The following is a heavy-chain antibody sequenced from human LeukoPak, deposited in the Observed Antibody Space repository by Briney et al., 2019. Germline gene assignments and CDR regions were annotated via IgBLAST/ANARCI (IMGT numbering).Heavy chain of an antibody. D-gene: IGHD5-18*01. J-gene: IGHJ4*02. CDR3: AKDGSGYSYVRN. Sequence: GGSLRLSCAASGFTFSSYAMSWVRQAPGKGLEWVSAIRGSGGSTYYADSVKGRFTISRDNSKNTLYLQMNSLRAEDTAVYYCAKDGSGYSYVRNWGQGTLVTVSS. CDR1: GFTFSSYA. CDR2: IRGSGGST. V-gene: IGHV3-23*01.